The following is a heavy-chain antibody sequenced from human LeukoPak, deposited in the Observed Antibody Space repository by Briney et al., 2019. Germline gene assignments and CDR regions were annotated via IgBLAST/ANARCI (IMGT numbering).Heavy chain of an antibody. D-gene: IGHD1-26*01. CDR3: VKTYSGTYYDF. J-gene: IGHJ4*02. V-gene: IGHV3-64D*06. CDR1: GFTITSYA. CDR2: LSSNGEIK. Sequence: PGGSLRLSCSASGFTITSYAMHWVRQAPGKGLEYVSALSSNGEIKFYADSVKGRFTISRDSSKNTLDLQMSSLGAEDTALYYCVKTYSGTYYDFWGQGTLVTVSS.